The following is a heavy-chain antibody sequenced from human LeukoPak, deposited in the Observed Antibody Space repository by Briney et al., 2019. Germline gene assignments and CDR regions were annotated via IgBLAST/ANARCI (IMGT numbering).Heavy chain of an antibody. V-gene: IGHV4-59*01. CDR2: IYNTGNT. CDR3: ARDKGLFWYFDL. Sequence: PSETLTLTCTVSCDSISSYYWNWIRQPPGKGLEWIGNIYNTGNTDYNPSLKSRVTISVDTSKKQISLKLSSVTAADTAVYYCARDKGLFWYFDLWGRGTLVTVSS. CDR1: CDSISSYY. J-gene: IGHJ2*01.